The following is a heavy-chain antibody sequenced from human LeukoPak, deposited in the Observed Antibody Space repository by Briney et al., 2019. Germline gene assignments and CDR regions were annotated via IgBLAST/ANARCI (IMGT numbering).Heavy chain of an antibody. D-gene: IGHD3-10*01. J-gene: IGHJ6*03. CDR2: IYYSGST. V-gene: IGHV4-39*07. Sequence: PSETLSLTCTVSGGSISSSSYYWGWIRQPPGKGLEWIGSIYYSGSTYYNPSLKSRVTISVDTSKNQFSLKLSSVTAADTAVYYCAREIRGSGSYYSYYYYYYMDVWGKGTTVTISS. CDR3: AREIRGSGSYYSYYYYYYMDV. CDR1: GGSISSSSYY.